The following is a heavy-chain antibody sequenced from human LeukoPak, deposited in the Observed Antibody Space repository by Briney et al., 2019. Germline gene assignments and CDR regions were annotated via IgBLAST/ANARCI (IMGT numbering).Heavy chain of an antibody. J-gene: IGHJ4*02. CDR2: IYYSGST. V-gene: IGHV4-39*07. CDR3: AREDWNYAGAYYFDY. D-gene: IGHD1-7*01. CDR1: GGPISSSSYY. Sequence: PSETLSLTCTVSGGPISSSSYYWGWIRQPPGKGLEWIGSIYYSGSTYYNPSLKSRVTISVDTSKNQFSLKLSSVTAADTAVYYCAREDWNYAGAYYFDYWGQGTLVTVSS.